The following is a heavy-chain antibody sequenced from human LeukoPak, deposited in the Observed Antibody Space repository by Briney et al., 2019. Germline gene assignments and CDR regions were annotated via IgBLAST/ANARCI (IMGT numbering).Heavy chain of an antibody. CDR1: GGTFSSYA. Sequence: SVKVSCKASGGTFSSYAISWVRQAPGQGLEWMGRIIPILGIANYAQKFQGRVTITADKSTSTAYMELSSLRSEDTAVYYCAKAARRADAFGIWGQGTMVTVSS. J-gene: IGHJ3*02. CDR2: IIPILGIA. CDR3: AKAARRADAFGI. V-gene: IGHV1-69*04.